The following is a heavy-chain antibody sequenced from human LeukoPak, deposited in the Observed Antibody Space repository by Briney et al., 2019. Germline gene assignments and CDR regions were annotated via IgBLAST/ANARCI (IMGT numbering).Heavy chain of an antibody. CDR2: MNPNSGNT. CDR3: ARDPFPRTTVTTYDY. V-gene: IGHV1-8*03. D-gene: IGHD4-17*01. Sequence: GASVEVSCKASGYTFTSYDINWVRQATGQGLEWMGWMNPNSGNTGYAQKFQGRVTITRNTSISTAYMELSSLRSEDTAVYYCARDPFPRTTVTTYDYWGQGTLVTVSS. J-gene: IGHJ4*02. CDR1: GYTFTSYD.